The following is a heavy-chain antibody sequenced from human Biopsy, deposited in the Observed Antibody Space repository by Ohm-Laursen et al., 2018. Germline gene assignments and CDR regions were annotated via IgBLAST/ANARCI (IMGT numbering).Heavy chain of an antibody. CDR1: GFIFDDYA. V-gene: IGHV3-9*01. CDR2: ITWNSGTI. D-gene: IGHD2-15*01. J-gene: IGHJ2*01. Sequence: SLRLSCAASGFIFDDYAMHWVRQAPGKGLEWVSSITWNSGTIDYADSVKGRFTISRDNAKNSLYLQMNSLRAGDTALYYCAKAKVAIRYFDIWGRGTLVTVSS. CDR3: AKAKVAIRYFDI.